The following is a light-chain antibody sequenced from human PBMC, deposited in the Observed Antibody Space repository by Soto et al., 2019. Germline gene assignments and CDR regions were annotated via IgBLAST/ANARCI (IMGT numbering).Light chain of an antibody. CDR1: SSDIGGYKY. CDR3: TSYSRYSVLV. J-gene: IGLJ3*02. V-gene: IGLV2-14*01. CDR2: EVS. Sequence: QSLRTQPASVSVSPGQLITGSCTGTSSDIGGYKYVSWYQQHPGKAPKLIIFEVSNRPSGVSDRFSGSNSGNTASLTISGLQAEDEADYYCTSYSRYSVLVFGGGTKVTV.